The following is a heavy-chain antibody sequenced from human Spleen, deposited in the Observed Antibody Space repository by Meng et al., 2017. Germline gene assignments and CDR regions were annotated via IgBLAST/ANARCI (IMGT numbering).Heavy chain of an antibody. CDR3: ARSSSWYDY. CDR2: INPSGGST. Sequence: AAVKVSCKASGYTFTSYYMHWGRQAPGQGTEGRGIINPSGGSTSYAKKFQGRVTMTRDTSTSTVYMELSRLRSEDKDVYYCARSSSWYDYWGQGTLVTVSS. CDR1: GYTFTSYY. J-gene: IGHJ4*02. V-gene: IGHV1-46*01. D-gene: IGHD6-13*01.